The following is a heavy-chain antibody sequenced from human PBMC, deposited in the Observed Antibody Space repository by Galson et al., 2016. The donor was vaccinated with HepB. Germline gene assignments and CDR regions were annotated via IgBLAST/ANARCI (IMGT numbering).Heavy chain of an antibody. J-gene: IGHJ4*02. Sequence: SVKVSCKASVGSLSSYLVTWLRQAPGQGLQWLGGIIPTFGAVKYAEKFQGRITITADTSTNTVYLGLTSLRSDDPAVYFCARGPYSDTSFYDFWGQGTLVTVSS. CDR2: IIPTFGAV. V-gene: IGHV1-69*06. D-gene: IGHD2-21*01. CDR3: ARGPYSDTSFYDF. CDR1: VGSLSSYL.